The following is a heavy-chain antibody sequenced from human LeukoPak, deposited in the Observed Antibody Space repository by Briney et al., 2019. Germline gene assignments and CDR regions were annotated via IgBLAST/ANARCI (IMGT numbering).Heavy chain of an antibody. CDR1: GYSISTSNY. D-gene: IGHD6-13*01. Sequence: PSETLSLTCSVSGYSISTSNYWAWIRQPPGRGLEWIGHIYYSGGIYYNPSLKSRVTMSVDTSRNQFSLKLSSVTAVDTAVYYCARGGYSSSWFTHKRGFDPWGQGTLVTVSS. V-gene: IGHV4-28*05. CDR3: ARGGYSSSWFTHKRGFDP. J-gene: IGHJ5*02. CDR2: IYYSGGI.